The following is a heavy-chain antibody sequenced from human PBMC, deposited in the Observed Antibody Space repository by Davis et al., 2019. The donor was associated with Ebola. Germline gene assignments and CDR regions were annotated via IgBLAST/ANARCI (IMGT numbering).Heavy chain of an antibody. CDR1: EFTFSTYW. D-gene: IGHD3-10*01. Sequence: GGSLRLSCAASEFTFSTYWMNWVRQAPGKGLEWVANIKEDGSEKYYADSVKGRFTISRDNAKNSLYLQMNSLRAEDTAVYYCARDVAANDRGLLWFREYSMDVWGQGTTVTVSS. V-gene: IGHV3-7*03. CDR2: IKEDGSEK. CDR3: ARDVAANDRGLLWFREYSMDV. J-gene: IGHJ6*03.